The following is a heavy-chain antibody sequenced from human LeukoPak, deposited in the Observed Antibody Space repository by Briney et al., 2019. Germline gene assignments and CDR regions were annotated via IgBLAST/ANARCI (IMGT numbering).Heavy chain of an antibody. Sequence: GGSLRLSCAASGFTFSSYGMHWVRQAPGKGLEWVAVIWYDGSNKYYADSVKGRFTISRDNSKNTLYLQMNSLRAEDTAVYYCASSSTSCYGCQAAFDIWGQGTMVTVSS. D-gene: IGHD2-2*01. J-gene: IGHJ3*02. CDR3: ASSSTSCYGCQAAFDI. V-gene: IGHV3-33*01. CDR2: IWYDGSNK. CDR1: GFTFSSYG.